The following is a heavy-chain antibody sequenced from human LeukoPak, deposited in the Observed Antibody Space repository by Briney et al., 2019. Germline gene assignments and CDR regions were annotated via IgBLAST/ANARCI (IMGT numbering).Heavy chain of an antibody. J-gene: IGHJ4*02. CDR2: IYYSGRT. D-gene: IGHD3-10*01. V-gene: IGHV4-59*01. Sequence: SETLSLTCSVSSGSISSYYWSWIRQPPGKGLEWIGYIYYSGRTSYNPSLKSRVTISVDTSKNHFSLTLSSVTAADTAVYYCARAVGGDGSGSLWGPGTLVTVSS. CDR1: SGSISSYY. CDR3: ARAVGGDGSGSL.